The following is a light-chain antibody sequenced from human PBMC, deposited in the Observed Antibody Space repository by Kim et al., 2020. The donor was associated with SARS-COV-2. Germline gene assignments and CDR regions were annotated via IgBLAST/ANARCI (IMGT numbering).Light chain of an antibody. CDR2: LNSDGSH. Sequence: KLNCTRSSGHSRYANAWHQPEPEKGPRYLMKLNSDGSHSKGDGIPDRFSGSSSGAERYLTISSLQSEDEADYYCQTWGTGIQGVFGGGTQLTVL. CDR1: SGHSRYA. V-gene: IGLV4-69*01. J-gene: IGLJ3*02. CDR3: QTWGTGIQGV.